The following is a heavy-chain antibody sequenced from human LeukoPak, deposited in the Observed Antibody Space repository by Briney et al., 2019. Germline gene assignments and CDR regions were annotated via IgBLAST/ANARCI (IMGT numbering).Heavy chain of an antibody. CDR2: IRSKAYGGTT. CDR1: GFTFGDYA. V-gene: IGHV3-49*04. J-gene: IGHJ6*02. D-gene: IGHD1-26*01. CDR3: TRREYSGSYYYYYGMDV. Sequence: GGSLRLSCTASGFTFGDYAMSWVRQAPGKGLEWVGFIRSKAYGGTTEYTASVKGRFTISRDDSKSIAYLQMNSLKTEDTAVYYCTRREYSGSYYYYYGMDVWGQGTTVTVSS.